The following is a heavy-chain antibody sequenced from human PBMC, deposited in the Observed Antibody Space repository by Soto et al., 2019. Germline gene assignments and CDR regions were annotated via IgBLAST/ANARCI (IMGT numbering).Heavy chain of an antibody. Sequence: SETLSLTWTVSGGSIISGDDYWSWIRQPPGKGLEWIGYIYYSGSTYYNPSLKSRVTISVDTSKNQFSLKLSSVTAADTVVYYCARAFDILTRYYFDYWGQGTLVTVSS. CDR3: ARAFDILTRYYFDY. J-gene: IGHJ4*02. CDR1: GGSIISGDDY. CDR2: IYYSGST. D-gene: IGHD3-9*01. V-gene: IGHV4-30-4*01.